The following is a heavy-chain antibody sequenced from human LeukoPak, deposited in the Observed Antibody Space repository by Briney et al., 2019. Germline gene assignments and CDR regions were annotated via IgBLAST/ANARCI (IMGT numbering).Heavy chain of an antibody. J-gene: IGHJ4*02. CDR2: ISGSGGST. CDR3: AKARVRGDYGIDY. D-gene: IGHD4-17*01. CDR1: GFTFSSYA. Sequence: GGSLRLSCAASGFTFSSYAMSWVRQAPGKGLEWVSAISGSGGSTYYADSVKGRFTISRDNSKNTLYLQMNNLRAEDTAVYYCAKARVRGDYGIDYWGQGTLVTVSS. V-gene: IGHV3-23*01.